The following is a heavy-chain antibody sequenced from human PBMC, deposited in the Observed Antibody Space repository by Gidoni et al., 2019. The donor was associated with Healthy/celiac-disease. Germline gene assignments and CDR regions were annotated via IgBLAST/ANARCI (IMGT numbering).Heavy chain of an antibody. CDR1: AGPFSSYA. Sequence: VQLVQSGDEVKKPGSSVKVSCKASAGPFSSYAISWVRQAPGQGLEWMGGIIPIFGTANYAQKFQGRVTITADESTSTAYMELSSLRSEDTAVYYCARGAASRGYFDYWGQGTLVTVSS. V-gene: IGHV1-69*01. CDR2: IIPIFGTA. J-gene: IGHJ4*02. CDR3: ARGAASRGYFDY. D-gene: IGHD2-15*01.